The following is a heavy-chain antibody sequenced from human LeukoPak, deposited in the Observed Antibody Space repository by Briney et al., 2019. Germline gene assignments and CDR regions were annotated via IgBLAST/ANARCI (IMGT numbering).Heavy chain of an antibody. Sequence: SETLSLTCTVSGGSVSSYYWSWIRQPPGKGLEWIGYIYYSGGTNYNPSLKSRVTISIDASKNQFSLKLSSATAADTAVYFCARGRDEYKVGNWGQGTLVTVSS. D-gene: IGHD5-24*01. CDR1: GGSVSSYY. V-gene: IGHV4-59*02. CDR3: ARGRDEYKVGN. J-gene: IGHJ4*02. CDR2: IYYSGGT.